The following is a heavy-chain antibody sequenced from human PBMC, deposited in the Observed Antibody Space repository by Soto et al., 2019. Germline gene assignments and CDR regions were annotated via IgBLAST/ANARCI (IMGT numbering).Heavy chain of an antibody. V-gene: IGHV1-2*02. CDR2: INPNSGGT. CDR3: AKSGSFFSPSLGYFDY. J-gene: IGHJ4*02. D-gene: IGHD1-1*01. CDR1: GFTFTGHY. Sequence: ASVKVSCKASGFTFTGHYIRWVRQAPGQGLEWMGWINPNSGGTSYAQKFQGRLTMTTDTSITTAYMELSRLSSDDTAFYYCAKSGSFFSPSLGYFDYWGQGTLVTVSS.